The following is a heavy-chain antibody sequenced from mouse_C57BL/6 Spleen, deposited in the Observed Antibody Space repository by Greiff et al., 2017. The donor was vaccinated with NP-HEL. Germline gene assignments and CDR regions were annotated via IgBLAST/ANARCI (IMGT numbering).Heavy chain of an antibody. CDR2: ISSGGGYI. CDR1: GFTFSSYA. Sequence: EVQLVESGEGLVKPGGSLKLSCAASGFTFSSYAMSWVRQTPEKRLEWVGYISSGGGYIYYADTVKGRFTISRDNASNTLYLQMSSLKSEDKAMYYCTRDGGDGYSFAYWGQGTLVTVSA. V-gene: IGHV5-9-1*02. CDR3: TRDGGDGYSFAY. D-gene: IGHD2-3*01. J-gene: IGHJ3*01.